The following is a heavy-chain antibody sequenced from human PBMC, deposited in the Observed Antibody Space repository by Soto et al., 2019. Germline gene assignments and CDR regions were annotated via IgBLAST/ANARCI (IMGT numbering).Heavy chain of an antibody. CDR1: GFTFSSYA. V-gene: IGHV3-30-3*01. D-gene: IGHD3-22*01. J-gene: IGHJ4*02. Sequence: WGSLRLSCAASGFTFSSYAMHWVRQAPGKGLEWVAVISYDGSNKYYADSVKGRFTISRDNSKNTLYLQMNSLRAEDTAVYYCATITMIPRWGQGTLVTVSS. CDR3: ATITMIPR. CDR2: ISYDGSNK.